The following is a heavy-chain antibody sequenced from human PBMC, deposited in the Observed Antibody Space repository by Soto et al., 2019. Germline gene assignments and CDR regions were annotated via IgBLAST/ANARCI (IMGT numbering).Heavy chain of an antibody. CDR1: GFTFSSCV. CDR2: ISGSGGNT. CDR3: ARSTLGYCSSTSCPPGY. J-gene: IGHJ4*02. D-gene: IGHD2-2*01. Sequence: GSLRLSCDASGFTFSSCVMSWVRQAPGKGLEWVSAISGSGGNTYFADSVKGRFTISRDNSKNTLYLQMNSLRAEDTAVYYCARSTLGYCSSTSCPPGYWGQGTLVTVSS. V-gene: IGHV3-23*01.